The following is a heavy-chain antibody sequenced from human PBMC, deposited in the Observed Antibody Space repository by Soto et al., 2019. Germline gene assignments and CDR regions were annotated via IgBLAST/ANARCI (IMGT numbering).Heavy chain of an antibody. J-gene: IGHJ6*02. CDR2: INPNSGGT. D-gene: IGHD4-4*01. CDR3: ARGDDYSKPTRGMAV. Sequence: ASVKVSCKASGYTFTGYYMHWVRQAPGQGLEWMGWINPNSGGTNYAQKFQGRVTMTRDTSISTAYMELSRLRSDDTAVYYCARGDDYSKPTRGMAVWGQGTTVTVSS. V-gene: IGHV1-2*02. CDR1: GYTFTGYY.